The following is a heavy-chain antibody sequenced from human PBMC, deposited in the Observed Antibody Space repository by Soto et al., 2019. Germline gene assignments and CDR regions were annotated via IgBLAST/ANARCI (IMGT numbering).Heavy chain of an antibody. Sequence: QVQLVESGGGVVQPGRSLRLSCAASGFTFSSYAMHWVRQAPGKGLEWVAVISYDGSNKYYADSVQGRFTISRDNSKTTLYLQMNSLRAEDTAVYYCAREGLSYYGSGSYLDVWGQGTTVTVSS. CDR2: ISYDGSNK. CDR3: AREGLSYYGSGSYLDV. J-gene: IGHJ6*02. CDR1: GFTFSSYA. V-gene: IGHV3-30-3*01. D-gene: IGHD3-10*01.